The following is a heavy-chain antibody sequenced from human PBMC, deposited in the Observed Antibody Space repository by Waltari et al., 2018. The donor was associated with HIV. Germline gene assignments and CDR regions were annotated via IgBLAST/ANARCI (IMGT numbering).Heavy chain of an antibody. CDR2: ISNVDDTT. J-gene: IGHJ5*02. V-gene: IGHV3-23*01. CDR3: AGEDDKEDFP. Sequence: LESGGNLTQPGGSLRLSCSASGFTFKNYAMRWVRQATGKGLQWVTAISNVDDTTYYADSVKGRFTISRDNSKNILFLHMTRLRLEDTAVYYCAGEDDKEDFPWGQGTLVTVSS. CDR1: GFTFKNYA.